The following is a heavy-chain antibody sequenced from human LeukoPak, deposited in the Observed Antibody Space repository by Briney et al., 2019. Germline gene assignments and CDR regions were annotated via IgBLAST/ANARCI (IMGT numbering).Heavy chain of an antibody. CDR1: GGSLTSYY. Sequence: SETLSLTCAVYGGSLTSYYWSWVRQTPGRGLEWIGEIDERGRTVYSPSFRSRVTISVDTSKNQFSLQMRFVTAADTAVYYCARPHYCSSTTYSGPLDFWGQGTQVTVSS. CDR3: ARPHYCSSTTYSGPLDF. D-gene: IGHD5/OR15-5a*01. V-gene: IGHV4-34*01. CDR2: IDERGRT. J-gene: IGHJ4*02.